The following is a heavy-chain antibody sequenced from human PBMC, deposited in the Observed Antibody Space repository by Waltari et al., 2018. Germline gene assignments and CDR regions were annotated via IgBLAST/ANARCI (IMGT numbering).Heavy chain of an antibody. J-gene: IGHJ4*02. CDR3: ARDGPGGGWIDY. CDR2: IYYSGST. D-gene: IGHD6-19*01. Sequence: QVQLQESGPGLVKPSEPLSLTCTVSGGSISSYYWSWIRQPPGKGLEWIGYIYYSGSTNYNPSLKSRVTISVDTSKNQFSLKLSSVTAADTAVYYCARDGPGGGWIDYWGQGTLVTVSS. CDR1: GGSISSYY. V-gene: IGHV4-59*01.